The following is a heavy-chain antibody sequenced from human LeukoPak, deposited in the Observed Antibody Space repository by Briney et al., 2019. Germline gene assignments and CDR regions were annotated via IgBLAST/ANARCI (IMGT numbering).Heavy chain of an antibody. D-gene: IGHD1-26*01. CDR3: AKKGATTGDFDY. CDR2: ISYDGSNK. V-gene: IGHV3-30-3*02. J-gene: IGHJ4*02. Sequence: QPGGSLRLSCAASGFTFSSYAMHWVRQAPGKGLEWVAVISYDGSNKYYADSVKGRFTISRDNSKNTLYLQMNSLRAEDTAVYYCAKKGATTGDFDYWGQGTLVTVSS. CDR1: GFTFSSYA.